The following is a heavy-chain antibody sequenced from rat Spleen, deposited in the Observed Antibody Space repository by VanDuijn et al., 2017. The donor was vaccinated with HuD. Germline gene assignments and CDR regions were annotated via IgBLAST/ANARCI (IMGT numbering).Heavy chain of an antibody. CDR1: GFTFTNYY. J-gene: IGHJ2*01. Sequence: EVQLVESGGDLVQPGRSLKLSCAASGFTFTNYYMAWVRQAPTKGLGWVAPLGNKGSITYHRDSVKGRFTISRDNAKSTLYLQMDSLRSEDTATYYCASTEWGGYFDYWGQGVMVTVSS. D-gene: IGHD1-1*01. CDR2: LGNKGSIT. CDR3: ASTEWGGYFDY. V-gene: IGHV5-29*01.